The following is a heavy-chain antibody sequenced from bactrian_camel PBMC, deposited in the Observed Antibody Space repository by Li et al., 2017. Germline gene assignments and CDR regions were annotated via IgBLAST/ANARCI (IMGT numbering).Heavy chain of an antibody. J-gene: IGHJ4*01. CDR2: IDSDGST. CDR1: GYTFSTYC. Sequence: VQLVESGGNSVEAGNTLTLSCAASGYTFSTYCMAWIRQDPRKGRGEVAVIDSDGSTSYGHTVKGRFTISRDNAQGTVYLQMNSLEPEDTDMYYCAAGRRRVTCSVGSLVYDYRGQGTQVTVS. CDR3: AAGRRRVTCSVGSLVYDY. V-gene: IGHV3S10*01. D-gene: IGHD3*01.